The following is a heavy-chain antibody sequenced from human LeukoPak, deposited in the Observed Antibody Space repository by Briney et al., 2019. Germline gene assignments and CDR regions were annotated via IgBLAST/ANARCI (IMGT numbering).Heavy chain of an antibody. V-gene: IGHV3-23*01. J-gene: IGHJ4*02. CDR2: ISGSGGST. Sequence: GGSLRLSCAASGFTFSSYAMSWVRQAPGEGLEWVSAISGSGGSTYSADSVKGRFTVSRDNSKNTLYLQMNSLRAEDTAVYYCAKVGAAAGSPLGYWGQGTLVTVSS. D-gene: IGHD6-13*01. CDR1: GFTFSSYA. CDR3: AKVGAAAGSPLGY.